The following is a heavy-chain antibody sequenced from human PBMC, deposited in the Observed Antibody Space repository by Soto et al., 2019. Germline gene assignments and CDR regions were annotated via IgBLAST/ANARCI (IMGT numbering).Heavy chain of an antibody. CDR1: GGSFSAYS. CDR3: VRGQGVAVIASEENWFEP. CDR2: INHSGST. D-gene: IGHD6-19*01. J-gene: IGHJ5*02. Sequence: PSETLSLTCAVYGGSFSAYSWTWIRQPPGKGLEWIGEINHSGSTNYNPSLKSRVTLSVDTSKNQFSLNLRAVTAADTAVYYCVRGQGVAVIASEENWFEPWGQGTPVTVSS. V-gene: IGHV4-34*01.